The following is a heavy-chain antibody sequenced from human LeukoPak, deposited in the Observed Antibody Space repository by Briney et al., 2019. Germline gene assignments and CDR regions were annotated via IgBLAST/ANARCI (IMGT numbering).Heavy chain of an antibody. J-gene: IGHJ4*02. V-gene: IGHV4-59*01. Sequence: PSETLSLTCTVSGDSISDYYWSWIRQPPGKGLEWIGNIYYSGTTNHNPSLKSRVTISVDTSKSQFSLKLSSVTAADTATYYCARGGSYHGYWGQGTLVTVSS. CDR3: ARGGSYHGY. D-gene: IGHD1-26*01. CDR2: IYYSGTT. CDR1: GDSISDYY.